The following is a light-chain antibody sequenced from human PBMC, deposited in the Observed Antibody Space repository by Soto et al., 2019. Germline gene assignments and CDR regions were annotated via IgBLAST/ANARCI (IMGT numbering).Light chain of an antibody. CDR3: QQSYSTPGIT. CDR1: QSISSY. CDR2: AAS. J-gene: IGKJ5*01. V-gene: IGKV1-39*01. Sequence: DIHMTQSPSSLSASLGDRVTITFRASQSISSYLNWYQLKPGKAPKLLIYAASSLQSGVPSRFSGSGSGTDFTLTISSLQPEDFATYYCQQSYSTPGITFGQGTRLEIK.